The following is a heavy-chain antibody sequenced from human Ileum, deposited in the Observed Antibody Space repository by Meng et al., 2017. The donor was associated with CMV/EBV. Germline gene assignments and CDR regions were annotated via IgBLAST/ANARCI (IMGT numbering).Heavy chain of an antibody. D-gene: IGHD3-3*01. CDR3: AATPAATGGFWSGFPYYFDS. CDR2: IRSKTYGGRT. J-gene: IGHJ4*02. Sequence: WMTWVRQAPGKGLEWVGLIRSKTYGGRTDYPAPVKGRFSISRDDSKNTLFLEMDSLQTEDTGVYYCAATPAATGGFWSGFPYYFDSWGQGTLVTVSS. CDR1: W. V-gene: IGHV3-15*01.